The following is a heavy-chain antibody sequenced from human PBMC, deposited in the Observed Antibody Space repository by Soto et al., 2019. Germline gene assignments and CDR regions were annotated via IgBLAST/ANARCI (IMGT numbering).Heavy chain of an antibody. D-gene: IGHD3-3*01. CDR1: GFTFSSYA. V-gene: IGHV3-23*01. Sequence: GGSLRLSCAASGFTFSSYAMSWVRQAPGKGLEWVSAISGSGGSTYYADSVKGRFTISRDNSKNTLYLQMNSLRAEDTAVYYCAKDTIFGVVTPYYFDYWGQGTLVTVSS. J-gene: IGHJ4*02. CDR3: AKDTIFGVVTPYYFDY. CDR2: ISGSGGST.